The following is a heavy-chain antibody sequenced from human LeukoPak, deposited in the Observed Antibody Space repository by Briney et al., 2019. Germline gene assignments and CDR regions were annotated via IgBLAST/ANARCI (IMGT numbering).Heavy chain of an antibody. J-gene: IGHJ3*02. V-gene: IGHV1-69*05. CDR1: GGTFSSYA. CDR2: IIPIFGTA. D-gene: IGHD3-3*01. CDR3: ATKGSDYDFWSDRKGNAFDI. Sequence: SVKVSCKASGGTFSSYAISWVRQAPGQGLEWMGGIIPIFGTANYAQKFEGRVTITTDESTSTAYMELSSLRSEDTAVYYCATKGSDYDFWSDRKGNAFDIWGQGTMVTVSS.